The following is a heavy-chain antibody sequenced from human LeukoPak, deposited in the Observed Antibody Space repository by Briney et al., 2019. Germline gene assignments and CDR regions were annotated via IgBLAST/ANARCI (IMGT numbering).Heavy chain of an antibody. CDR1: GGSISSGGYY. J-gene: IGHJ4*02. CDR2: INHSGST. V-gene: IGHV4-39*07. Sequence: PSETLSLTCTVSGGSISSGGYYWSWIRQPPGKGLEWIGEINHSGSTNYNPSLKSRVTISVDTSKNQFSLKLSSVTAADTAVYYCARGLAPRSGSGNYWGQGTLVTVSS. CDR3: ARGLAPRSGSGNY. D-gene: IGHD3-10*01.